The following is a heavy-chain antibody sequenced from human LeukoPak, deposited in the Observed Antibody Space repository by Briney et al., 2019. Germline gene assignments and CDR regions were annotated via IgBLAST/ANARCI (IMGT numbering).Heavy chain of an antibody. J-gene: IGHJ4*02. CDR1: GDSISGYY. CDR3: ARGRGSSWYSRQVFDY. V-gene: IGHV4-4*09. CDR2: IYSSGST. D-gene: IGHD6-13*01. Sequence: PWETLSLTCTVYGDSISGYYWRSIRRPRGGGLGWDGYIYSSGSTNNNPSLKSRVTISVDTSKNQFTLKLSSGTAADTAVYYCARGRGSSWYSRQVFDYWGQGTLVTVSS.